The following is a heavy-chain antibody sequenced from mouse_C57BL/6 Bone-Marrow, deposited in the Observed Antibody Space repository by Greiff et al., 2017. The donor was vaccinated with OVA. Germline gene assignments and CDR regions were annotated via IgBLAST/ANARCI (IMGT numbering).Heavy chain of an antibody. J-gene: IGHJ4*01. V-gene: IGHV1-69*01. Sequence: QVQLKQPGAELVMPGASVKLSCKASGYTFTSYWMHWVKQRPGQGLEWIGEIDPSDSYTNYNQKFKGKSTLTVDKSSSTAYRQLSSLTSEDSAVYYCARDFTTGGLYYYAMDYWGQGTSVTVSS. CDR2: IDPSDSYT. D-gene: IGHD2-12*01. CDR3: ARDFTTGGLYYYAMDY. CDR1: GYTFTSYW.